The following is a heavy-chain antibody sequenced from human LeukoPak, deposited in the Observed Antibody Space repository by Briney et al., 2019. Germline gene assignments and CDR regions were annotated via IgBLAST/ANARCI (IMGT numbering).Heavy chain of an antibody. J-gene: IGHJ4*02. V-gene: IGHV3-21*01. D-gene: IGHD2-15*01. CDR2: ISGSSNYT. Sequence: GGSLRLSCAASEFTFSSYSMNWVRQAPGKGLEWVSSISGSSNYTYYADSVKGRFTISRDNAKNSLYLQMNSLRAEDTAVYYCARRPCSGGICYSDYWGQGTLVTVSS. CDR3: ARRPCSGGICYSDY. CDR1: EFTFSSYS.